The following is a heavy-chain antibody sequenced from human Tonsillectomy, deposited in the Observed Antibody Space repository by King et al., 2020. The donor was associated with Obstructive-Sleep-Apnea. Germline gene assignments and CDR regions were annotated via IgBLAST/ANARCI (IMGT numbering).Heavy chain of an antibody. Sequence: VQLVESGAEVKKPGASVKVSCKASGYTFTRDDINWVRQATGQGLERMGCMNPKSGKTGYAQKFQGRVTMTRNTSISTAYMELSSLGYEATAVYYCAGAGRGYSYVYYFDYWGQGTLVTVSS. V-gene: IGHV1-8*01. D-gene: IGHD5-18*01. CDR2: MNPKSGKT. J-gene: IGHJ4*02. CDR3: AGAGRGYSYVYYFDY. CDR1: GYTFTRDD.